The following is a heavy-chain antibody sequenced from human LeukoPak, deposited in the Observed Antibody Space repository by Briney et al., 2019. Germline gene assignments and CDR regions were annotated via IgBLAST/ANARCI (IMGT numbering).Heavy chain of an antibody. V-gene: IGHV4-38-2*01. D-gene: IGHD4-17*01. CDR3: ARAGDYVESILNWFDP. J-gene: IGHJ5*02. Sequence: PSETLSLTCAVSGYSISSGYYWGWIRQPPGKGLEWIGSIYHSGSTYYNPSLKSRVTISVDTSKNQFSLKLSSVTAADTAVYHCARAGDYVESILNWFDPWGQGTLVTVSS. CDR2: IYHSGST. CDR1: GYSISSGYY.